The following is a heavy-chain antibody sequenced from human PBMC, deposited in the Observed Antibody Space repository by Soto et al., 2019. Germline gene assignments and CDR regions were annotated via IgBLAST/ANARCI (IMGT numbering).Heavy chain of an antibody. Sequence: NPXERLSRTGTVSGGSVSSGSYYWSWIRQPPGKGLEWIGYIYYSWSTNYNPSLKSRVTISVDTSKNQFSRKLSSVTAADTAVYYSARTGRGYSIGWFDPWGQGTPVTVYS. CDR1: GGSVSSGSYY. V-gene: IGHV4-61*01. CDR2: IYYSWST. CDR3: ARTGRGYSIGWFDP. D-gene: IGHD5-18*01. J-gene: IGHJ5*02.